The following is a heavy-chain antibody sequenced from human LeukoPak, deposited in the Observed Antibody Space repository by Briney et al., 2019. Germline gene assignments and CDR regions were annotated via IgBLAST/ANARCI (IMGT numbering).Heavy chain of an antibody. CDR1: GGSISSYY. Sequence: PSETLSLTCTVSGGSISSYYWNWIRQPPGKGLEWIGYIYYSGTTNYNPSLKSRVTLSVDTSKNQFSLKLSSVTAADTAVYYCAGAGPYYDILTGYQIDYWGQGTLVTVSS. V-gene: IGHV4-59*01. CDR2: IYYSGTT. J-gene: IGHJ4*02. D-gene: IGHD3-9*01. CDR3: AGAGPYYDILTGYQIDY.